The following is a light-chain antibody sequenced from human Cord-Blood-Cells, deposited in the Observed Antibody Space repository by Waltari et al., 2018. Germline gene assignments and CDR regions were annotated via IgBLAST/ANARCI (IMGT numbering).Light chain of an antibody. CDR2: RNN. V-gene: IGLV1-47*01. CDR1: SSNIGSNY. CDR3: AAWDDSLSGWV. J-gene: IGLJ3*02. Sequence: QSVLTQPPSASGTPGQRVTISCSGSSSNIGSNYVYWYQQLPGTAPKLLIYRNNQGPSGVPDRFSASKSGTSASLAISGLRSEDEADYYCAAWDDSLSGWVFGGGTKLTVL.